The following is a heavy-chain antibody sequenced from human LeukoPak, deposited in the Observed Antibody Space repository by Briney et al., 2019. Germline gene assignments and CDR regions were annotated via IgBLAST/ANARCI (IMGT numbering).Heavy chain of an antibody. Sequence: KPSETLSLTCSVSGASITNYYWSWIRQPPGKGLEWIGYIYYTGSTKYNPSLRSRVTIAVDTAKKQFSLRLRSVTSADTAVYYCASSHMLQYCSRTNCGRELDTWGQGTLVTVSS. CDR1: GASITNYY. J-gene: IGHJ5*02. CDR2: IYYTGST. D-gene: IGHD2-2*01. V-gene: IGHV4-59*01. CDR3: ASSHMLQYCSRTNCGRELDT.